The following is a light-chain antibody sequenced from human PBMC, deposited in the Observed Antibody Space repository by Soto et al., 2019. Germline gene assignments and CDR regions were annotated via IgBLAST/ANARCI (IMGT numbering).Light chain of an antibody. Sequence: EIVLTQSPATLSLSPGQRATLSCRASQSVGSYLAWYQQKPGQAPRLLIYDASNRATGIPDRFSGSGSGTDFTLTISSLEPEDFAVYYCHQRSNWPRTFGQWTKLEIK. CDR2: DAS. CDR3: HQRSNWPRT. V-gene: IGKV3-11*01. J-gene: IGKJ2*01. CDR1: QSVGSY.